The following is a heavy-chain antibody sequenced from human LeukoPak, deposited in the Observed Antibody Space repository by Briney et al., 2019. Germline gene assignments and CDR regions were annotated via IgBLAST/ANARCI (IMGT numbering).Heavy chain of an antibody. V-gene: IGHV3-7*01. J-gene: IGHJ4*02. D-gene: IGHD4-17*01. CDR3: ARLGARQMLEY. CDR2: IKQDGTEI. CDR1: GFTFNNYW. Sequence: GGSLRLSCAASGFTFNNYWMTWFRQAPGKGLEWVANIKQDGTEIFYVDSVRGRFIISRDNAENSLYLQMNSLRVEDTAVYYCARLGARQMLEYWGQGTLVTVSS.